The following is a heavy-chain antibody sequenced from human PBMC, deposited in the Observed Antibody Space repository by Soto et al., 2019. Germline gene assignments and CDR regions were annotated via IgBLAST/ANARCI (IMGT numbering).Heavy chain of an antibody. CDR1: GFAFSNYA. CDR3: AKEWSQGYYFDY. J-gene: IGHJ4*02. CDR2: ISGGGGTT. D-gene: IGHD2-15*01. Sequence: EVQLLESGGDLVQPGGSLRLSCAASGFAFSNYAMNWVRQAPGKGLEWVSVISGGGGTTYYADSVKGRFTISRDNSKKTLYLHMSSLRGDDTAVYYCAKEWSQGYYFDYWGQGTLVIVSS. V-gene: IGHV3-23*01.